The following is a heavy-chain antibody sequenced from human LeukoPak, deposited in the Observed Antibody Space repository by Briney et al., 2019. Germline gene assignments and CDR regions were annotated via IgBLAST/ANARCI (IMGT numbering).Heavy chain of an antibody. CDR2: ISYDGSNK. Sequence: GRSLRLSCAASGFTFSSYGMHWVRQAPGKGLEWVAVISYDGSNKYYADSVKGRFTISRDNSKNTLYLQMNSLRAEDTAVYYCARDSVGMATIPRIAHYWGQGTLVTVSS. J-gene: IGHJ4*02. CDR1: GFTFSSYG. V-gene: IGHV3-30*03. D-gene: IGHD5-24*01. CDR3: ARDSVGMATIPRIAHY.